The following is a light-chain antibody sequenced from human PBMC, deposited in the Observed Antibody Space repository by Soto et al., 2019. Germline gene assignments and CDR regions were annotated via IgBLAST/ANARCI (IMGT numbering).Light chain of an antibody. CDR2: SNN. CDR3: ATWDDSLNAPV. CDR1: SSNIGSNT. Sequence: QSVLTQPPSASGTPGQRVTISCSGSSSNIGSNTVNWYQQLPGAAPKLLIYSNNQRPSGVPYRFSCSKSGTSASLAISGLQSDEEADYYCATWDDSLNAPVFGGGTKVTVL. J-gene: IGLJ2*01. V-gene: IGLV1-44*01.